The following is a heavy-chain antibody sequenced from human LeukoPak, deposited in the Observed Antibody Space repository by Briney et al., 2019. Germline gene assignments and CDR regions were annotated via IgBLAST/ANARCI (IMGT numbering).Heavy chain of an antibody. CDR3: ARSRVGLRGYYGSGSYYILDY. CDR2: INHSGST. V-gene: IGHV4-34*01. J-gene: IGHJ4*02. D-gene: IGHD3-10*01. Sequence: PSETLSLTCAVYGGSFSGYYWSWIRQPPGKWLEWIGEINHSGSTNYNPSLKSRVTISVDTSKNQFSLKLSSVTAADTAVYYCARSRVGLRGYYGSGSYYILDYWGQGTLVTVSS. CDR1: GGSFSGYY.